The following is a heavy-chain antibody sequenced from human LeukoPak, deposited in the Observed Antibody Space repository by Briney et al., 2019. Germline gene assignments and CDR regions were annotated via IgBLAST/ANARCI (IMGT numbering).Heavy chain of an antibody. J-gene: IGHJ4*02. D-gene: IGHD6-19*01. V-gene: IGHV7-4-1*02. CDR1: GYTFTGYY. CDR3: ARGTVAGIRWFDY. CDR2: INTNTGNP. Sequence: GASVKVSCKASGYTFTGYYMHWVRQAPGQGLEWMGWINTNTGNPTYAQGFTGRFVFSLDTSVSTAYLQISSLKAEDTAVYYCARGTVAGIRWFDYWGQGTLVTVSS.